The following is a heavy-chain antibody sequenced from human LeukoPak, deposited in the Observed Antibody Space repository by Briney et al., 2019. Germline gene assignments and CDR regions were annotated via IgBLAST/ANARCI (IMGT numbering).Heavy chain of an antibody. CDR1: GYSISSGYY. J-gene: IGHJ5*02. D-gene: IGHD2-15*01. Sequence: PSETLSLTCTVSGYSISSGYYWGWIRQPPGKGLEWIGSIYHSGSTYYNPSLKSRVTISVDTSKNQFSLKLSSVTAADTAVYYCARGRIGWFDPWGREPWSPSPQ. V-gene: IGHV4-38-2*02. CDR2: IYHSGST. CDR3: ARGRIGWFDP.